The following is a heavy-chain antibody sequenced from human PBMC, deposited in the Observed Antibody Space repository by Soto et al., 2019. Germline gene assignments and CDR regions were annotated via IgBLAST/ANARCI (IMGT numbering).Heavy chain of an antibody. Sequence: SETLSLTCAVSGYSISSGYYWGWIRQPPGKGLEWIGSIYHSGSTYYNPSLKSRVTISVDTSKNQFSLKLSSVTAADTAVYYCARVEYYYGSGNNWFDPWGQGTLVTVS. J-gene: IGHJ5*02. CDR2: IYHSGST. D-gene: IGHD3-10*01. CDR1: GYSISSGYY. V-gene: IGHV4-38-2*01. CDR3: ARVEYYYGSGNNWFDP.